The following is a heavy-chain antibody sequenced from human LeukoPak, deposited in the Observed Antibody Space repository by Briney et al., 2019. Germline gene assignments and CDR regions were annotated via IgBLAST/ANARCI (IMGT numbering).Heavy chain of an antibody. J-gene: IGHJ4*02. CDR2: IKSKTDGGTT. CDR3: TTAIIYAHFDY. V-gene: IGHV3-15*01. Sequence: PGGSLRLSCAASGFTFSNAWMSWVRQAPGKGLEWVGRIKSKTDGGTTDYAAPVKGRFTISRDDSKNTLYLQMYSLKTEDTAVYYCTTAIIYAHFDYWGQGTLVTVSS. CDR1: GFTFSNAW. D-gene: IGHD3-16*01.